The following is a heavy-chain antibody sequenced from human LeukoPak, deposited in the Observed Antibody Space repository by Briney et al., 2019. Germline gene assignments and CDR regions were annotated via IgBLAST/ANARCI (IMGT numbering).Heavy chain of an antibody. Sequence: GASVKVSCKASGYTFTGYYMHWVRQAPGQGLEWMGWINPNSGATNYAQKFQGRVTMTRDTSISTAYMELSRLRSDDTAVYYCASSAIAAAGLTFDYWGQGTLVTVSS. CDR3: ASSAIAAAGLTFDY. V-gene: IGHV1-2*02. CDR2: INPNSGAT. J-gene: IGHJ4*02. CDR1: GYTFTGYY. D-gene: IGHD6-13*01.